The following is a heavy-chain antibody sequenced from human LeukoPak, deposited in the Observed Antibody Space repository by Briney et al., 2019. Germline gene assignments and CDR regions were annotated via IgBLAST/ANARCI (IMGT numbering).Heavy chain of an antibody. V-gene: IGHV3-30*04. CDR2: ISCGGSNK. Sequence: GGSLRLCCAASGFTFSSYAMHWVRQAPGKGLEWVAVISCGGSNKYYADSVKGRFTISRDNSKNTLYLQMNSLRAEDTAVYYCARVLGYCSGGSCYPDEYYFDYWGQGTLVTVSS. CDR3: ARVLGYCSGGSCYPDEYYFDY. J-gene: IGHJ4*02. CDR1: GFTFSSYA. D-gene: IGHD2-15*01.